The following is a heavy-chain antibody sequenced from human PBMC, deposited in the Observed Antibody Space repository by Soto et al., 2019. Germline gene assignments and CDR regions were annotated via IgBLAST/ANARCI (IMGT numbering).Heavy chain of an antibody. D-gene: IGHD1-26*01. CDR1: GFTFSTYA. J-gene: IGHJ6*02. CDR2: ISGSGGGT. Sequence: EVQLLESGGGLVQPGGSLRLSCAASGFTFSTYAVTWVRQAPGKGLEWVSAISGSGGGTYYADSVKGRFSISRDNSKNTLYLQMNSLRAEDTAVYYCARVSLGASTFTDFYYYGMDVWGQGTTVTVSS. CDR3: ARVSLGASTFTDFYYYGMDV. V-gene: IGHV3-23*01.